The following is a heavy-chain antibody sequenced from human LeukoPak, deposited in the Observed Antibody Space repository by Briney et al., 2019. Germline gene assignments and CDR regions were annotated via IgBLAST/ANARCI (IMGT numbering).Heavy chain of an antibody. CDR2: IYSGGST. CDR1: GFTVSSNY. D-gene: IGHD6-19*01. Sequence: PGGSLRLSCAASGFTVSSNYMSWVRQAPGKGLEWVSVIYSGGSTYYADSVKGRFTISRDNSKNTLYLQMNSLRAEDTAVYYCARKSSGWSRAFDIWGQGTMVTVSS. V-gene: IGHV3-66*01. J-gene: IGHJ3*02. CDR3: ARKSSGWSRAFDI.